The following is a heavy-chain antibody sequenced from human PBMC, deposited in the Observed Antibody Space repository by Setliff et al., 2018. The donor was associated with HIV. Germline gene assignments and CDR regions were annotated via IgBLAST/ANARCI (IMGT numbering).Heavy chain of an antibody. J-gene: IGHJ4*02. CDR2: INPNSGGS. Sequence: GASVKVSCKASGYTFTDYYLHWVRQAPGQGPEWMGRINPNSGGSSYAQKLQGRVTMTRDTSISTAYMELSRLTSDDTAVYYCAKDVVVVTAAHFYFDYWGQGTLVTVSS. CDR3: AKDVVVVTAAHFYFDY. D-gene: IGHD2-2*01. V-gene: IGHV1-2*06. CDR1: GYTFTDYY.